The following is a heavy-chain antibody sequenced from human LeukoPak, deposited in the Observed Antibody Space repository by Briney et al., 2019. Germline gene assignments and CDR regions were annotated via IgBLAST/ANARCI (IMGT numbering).Heavy chain of an antibody. CDR2: ISAYNGNT. V-gene: IGHV1-18*01. CDR1: GYTFTSYG. CDR3: ARYPGIAVAGFIAPDY. D-gene: IGHD6-19*01. Sequence: AASVKVSCKASGYTFTSYGISWVRQAPGQGLEWMEWISAYNGNTNYAQKLQGRVTMTTDTSTSTAYMELRSLRSDDTAVYYCARYPGIAVAGFIAPDYWGQGTLVTVSS. J-gene: IGHJ4*02.